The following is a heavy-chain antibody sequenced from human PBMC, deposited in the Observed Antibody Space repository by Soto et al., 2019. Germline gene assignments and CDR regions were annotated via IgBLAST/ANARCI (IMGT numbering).Heavy chain of an antibody. CDR3: ARHGKFSAMTNFFDS. V-gene: IGHV5-51*01. D-gene: IGHD1-1*01. Sequence: GESLKISCKGSGYSFTSYWIGWVRQMPGKGLEWMGIIYPGGSDTRYSPSFQGQVTISADRSISTAYLQWSSLSASDTAMYYCARHGKFSAMTNFFDSWGQGTPVTVSS. J-gene: IGHJ4*02. CDR2: IYPGGSDT. CDR1: GYSFTSYW.